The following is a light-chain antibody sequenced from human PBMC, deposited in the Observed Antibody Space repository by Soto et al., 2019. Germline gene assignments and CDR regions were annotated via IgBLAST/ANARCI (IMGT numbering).Light chain of an antibody. V-gene: IGKV1-12*01. Sequence: DIQMTQSPSSVSASVGDRVTITCRASQGVGSWLAWYQQKPGKAPKLLIYAASSLQSGVPSRCIGSVAGTDFALPIRRRQAEDFATAYCKQANSFPWTFSQGTKVEIK. CDR3: KQANSFPWT. CDR1: QGVGSW. CDR2: AAS. J-gene: IGKJ1*01.